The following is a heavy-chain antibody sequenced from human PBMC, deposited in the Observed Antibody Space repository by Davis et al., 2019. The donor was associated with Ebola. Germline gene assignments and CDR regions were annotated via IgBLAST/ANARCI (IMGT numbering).Heavy chain of an antibody. CDR1: GDSISSSSSYY. CDR2: MYYTGTT. CDR3: ARGSQWLGPDY. D-gene: IGHD6-19*01. V-gene: IGHV4-39*02. J-gene: IGHJ4*02. Sequence: MPSETLSLTCTVSGDSISSSSSYYWGWIRQPPGRGPEWIGSMYYTGTTYYDPPLRGRVTMSVDTSKKHFSLKLGSVTAADTAVYYCARGSQWLGPDYWGQGTLVTVSS.